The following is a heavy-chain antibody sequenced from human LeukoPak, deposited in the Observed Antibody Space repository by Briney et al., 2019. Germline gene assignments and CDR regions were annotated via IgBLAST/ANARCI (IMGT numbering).Heavy chain of an antibody. V-gene: IGHV3-30*03. D-gene: IGHD3-10*01. CDR2: ISYDGSNK. J-gene: IGHJ4*02. CDR3: ARDAAWFGELFFDY. Sequence: GGSLRLSCAASGFTFSSYGMHWVRQAPGKGLEWVAVISYDGSNKYYADSVKGRFTISRDNTKNSLYLQMNSLRAEDTAVYYCARDAAWFGELFFDYWGQGTLVTVSS. CDR1: GFTFSSYG.